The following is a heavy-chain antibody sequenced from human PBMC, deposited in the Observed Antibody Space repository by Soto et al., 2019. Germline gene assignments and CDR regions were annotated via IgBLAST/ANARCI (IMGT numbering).Heavy chain of an antibody. CDR3: ARGLGEIAVEWDPDYYYGMDV. V-gene: IGHV1-69*06. D-gene: IGHD6-19*01. CDR1: GGTFSSYA. Sequence: QVQLVQSGAEVKKPGSSVKVSCKASGGTFSSYAISWVRQAPGQGLEWMGGIIPIFGTANYAHTFQGRVTITADKSTSTAYMELSSLRSEDTAVYYGARGLGEIAVEWDPDYYYGMDVWGQGTTVTVSS. CDR2: IIPIFGTA. J-gene: IGHJ6*02.